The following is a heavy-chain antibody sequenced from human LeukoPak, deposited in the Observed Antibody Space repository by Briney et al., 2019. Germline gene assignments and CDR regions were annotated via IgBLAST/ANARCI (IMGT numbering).Heavy chain of an antibody. V-gene: IGHV4-39*01. D-gene: IGHD3-10*01. CDR3: ARHYGP. CDR2: IYYSGST. CDR1: GFTFSSNY. Sequence: PGGSLRLSCAASGFTFSSNYMSWVRQAPGKGLEWIGSIYYSGSTYYNPSLKSRVTISVDTSKNQFSLKLNSVTATDTAVYYCARHYGPWGQGTLVTVSS. J-gene: IGHJ4*02.